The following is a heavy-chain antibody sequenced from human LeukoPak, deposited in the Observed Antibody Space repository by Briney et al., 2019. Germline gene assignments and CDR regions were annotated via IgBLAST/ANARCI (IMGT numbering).Heavy chain of an antibody. CDR3: ARDRGWGVFGEFYNWFDP. Sequence: PSETLSLTCTVSGGSISSYYWSWIRQPAGKGLEWIGRIYTSGSTNYNPSLKSRVTISVDTSKNQFSLKLSSVTAADTAVYYCARDRGWGVFGEFYNWFDPWGQGTLVTVSS. D-gene: IGHD3-10*02. V-gene: IGHV4-4*07. CDR1: GGSISSYY. CDR2: IYTSGST. J-gene: IGHJ5*02.